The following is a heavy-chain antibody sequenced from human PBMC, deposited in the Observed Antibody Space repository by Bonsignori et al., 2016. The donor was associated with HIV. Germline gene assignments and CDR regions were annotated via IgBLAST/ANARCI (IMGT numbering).Heavy chain of an antibody. V-gene: IGHV4-34*01. CDR1: GGSFSGYY. CDR2: INHSGST. D-gene: IGHD3-10*01. Sequence: SETLSLTCAVYGGSFSGYYWSWIRQPPGKGLEWIGEINHSGSTNYNPSLKSRVTISVDTSKNQFSLKLSSVTAADTAVYYCAGAGSPEGGWFDPWGQGTLVTVSS. CDR3: AGAGSPEGGWFDP. J-gene: IGHJ5*02.